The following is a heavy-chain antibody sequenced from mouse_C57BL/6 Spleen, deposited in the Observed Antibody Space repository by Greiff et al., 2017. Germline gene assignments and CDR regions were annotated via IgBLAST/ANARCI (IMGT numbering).Heavy chain of an antibody. CDR1: GFTFSDYG. D-gene: IGHD2-4*01. V-gene: IGHV5-17*01. Sequence: EVKLMESGGGLVKPGGSLKLSCAASGFTFSDYGMHWVRQAPEKGLEWVAYISSGSSTIYYADTVKGRFTISRDNAKNTLFLQMTSLRSEDTAMDYCASYDYDEDFDVWGTGTTVTVSS. CDR2: ISSGSSTI. CDR3: ASYDYDEDFDV. J-gene: IGHJ1*03.